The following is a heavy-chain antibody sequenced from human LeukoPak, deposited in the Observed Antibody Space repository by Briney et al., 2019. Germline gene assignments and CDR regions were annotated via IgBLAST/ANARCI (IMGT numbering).Heavy chain of an antibody. CDR2: IYYSGST. Sequence: SETLSLTCTVSGGSISSYYWSWIRQPPGKGLEWIGYIYYSGSTNCNPSLKSRVTISVDTSKNQFSLKLSSVTAADTAVYYCARDKDGAGNWFDPWGQGTLVTVSS. CDR1: GGSISSYY. D-gene: IGHD1-26*01. J-gene: IGHJ5*02. CDR3: ARDKDGAGNWFDP. V-gene: IGHV4-59*01.